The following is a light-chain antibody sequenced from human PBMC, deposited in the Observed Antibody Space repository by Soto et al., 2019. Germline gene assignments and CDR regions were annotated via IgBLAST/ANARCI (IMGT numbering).Light chain of an antibody. CDR1: QSVTGC. J-gene: IGKJ4*01. CDR2: DTS. CDR3: QQRSDWPLT. Sequence: EIVLTQSPATLSLSPGERATLSCRASQSVTGCLAWYQQKPGQAPKLLIYDTSTRVNGIPARFSGSGSGTDFTLTISSLEPEDCAVYYCQQRSDWPLTFGGGTNVEIK. V-gene: IGKV3-11*01.